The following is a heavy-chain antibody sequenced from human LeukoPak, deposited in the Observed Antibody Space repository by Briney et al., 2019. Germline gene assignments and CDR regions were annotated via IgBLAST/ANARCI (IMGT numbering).Heavy chain of an antibody. J-gene: IGHJ3*02. V-gene: IGHV4-61*02. CDR3: ARALRGSWIPDAFDI. CDR1: GGSISSSSYY. D-gene: IGHD1-26*01. CDR2: IYTSGSP. Sequence: SETLSLTCTVSGGSISSSSYYWSWIRQPAGKGLEWIGRIYTSGSPNYNPSLKSRVTMSVDTSKNQFSLKLSSVTAADTAVYYCARALRGSWIPDAFDIWGQGTMVTVSS.